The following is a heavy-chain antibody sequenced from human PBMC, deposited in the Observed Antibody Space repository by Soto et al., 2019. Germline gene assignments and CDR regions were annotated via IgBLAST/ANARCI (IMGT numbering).Heavy chain of an antibody. CDR2: INTGGNST. Sequence: VQLVESGGGLVQPGGSLRLSCAVSGFTFSSFWMHWVRQAPGEGLVWVSRINTGGNSTSYADSVKGRFTISRDNAKNTLYLQMNSLRVEDTAMYYCAKRGVDTFGLSYWGQGTLVTVSS. D-gene: IGHD3-10*01. CDR1: GFTFSSFW. V-gene: IGHV3-74*01. CDR3: AKRGVDTFGLSY. J-gene: IGHJ4*02.